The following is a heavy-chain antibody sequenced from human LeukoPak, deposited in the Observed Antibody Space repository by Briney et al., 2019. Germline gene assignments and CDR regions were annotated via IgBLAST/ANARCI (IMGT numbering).Heavy chain of an antibody. CDR3: ARGGSYVHY. D-gene: IGHD1-26*01. V-gene: IGHV3-48*03. CDR2: INSGGSAI. J-gene: IGHJ4*02. CDR1: GFTFNSYE. Sequence: GGSLRLSCAASGFTFNSYEMNWVRQAPGKGLEWVSYINSGGSAIYYADSVKGRFTISRDNAKNSLYLQMNSLRADDTAVYYCARGGSYVHYWGQGTLVTVAS.